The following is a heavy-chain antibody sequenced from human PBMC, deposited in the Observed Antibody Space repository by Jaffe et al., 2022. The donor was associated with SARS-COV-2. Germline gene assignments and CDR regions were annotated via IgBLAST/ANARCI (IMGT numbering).Heavy chain of an antibody. CDR1: GFTFSSYA. D-gene: IGHD2-15*01. J-gene: IGHJ4*02. V-gene: IGHV3-23*04. CDR3: ARGPYCGGGRCYRIVYFDC. CDR2: ISGSGGST. Sequence: EVQLVESGGGLVQPGGSLRLSCAASGFTFSSYAMSWVRQAPGKGLEWVSGISGSGGSTYYADSVKGRFTISRDNSKNTLYLQMNTLRAEDTAVYYCARGPYCGGGRCYRIVYFDCWGQGTLVTVSS.